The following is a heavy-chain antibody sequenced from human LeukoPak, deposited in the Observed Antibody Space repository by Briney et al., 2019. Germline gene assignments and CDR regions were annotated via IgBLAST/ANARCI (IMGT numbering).Heavy chain of an antibody. Sequence: SQTLSLTCTVSGGSMSSGDYYWSWIRQPPGKGLEWIGYIYYSGSTYYNPSLKSRVTISVDTSKNQFSLKLSSVTAADTAVYYCAREVPAAPGFFDYWGQGTLVTVSS. J-gene: IGHJ4*02. CDR3: AREVPAAPGFFDY. CDR1: GGSMSSGDYY. V-gene: IGHV4-30-4*01. D-gene: IGHD2-2*01. CDR2: IYYSGST.